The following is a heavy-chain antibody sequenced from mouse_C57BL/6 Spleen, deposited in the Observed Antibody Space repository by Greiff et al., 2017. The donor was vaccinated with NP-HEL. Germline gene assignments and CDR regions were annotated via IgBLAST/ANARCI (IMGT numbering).Heavy chain of an antibody. Sequence: VMLVESGPELVKPGASVKISCKASGYAFSSSWMNWVKQRPGKGLEWIGRIYPGDGDTNYNGKFKGKATLTADKSSSTAYMQLSSLTSEDSAVYFCARVSYDYDEGYAMDYWGQGTSVTVSS. CDR2: IYPGDGDT. CDR3: ARVSYDYDEGYAMDY. CDR1: GYAFSSSW. V-gene: IGHV1-82*01. J-gene: IGHJ4*01. D-gene: IGHD2-4*01.